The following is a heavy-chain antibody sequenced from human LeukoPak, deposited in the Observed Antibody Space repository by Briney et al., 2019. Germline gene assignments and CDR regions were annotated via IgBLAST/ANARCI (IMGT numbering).Heavy chain of an antibody. Sequence: GASVKVSCKASGYTFTSYYMHWVRQAPGQGLEWMGWISAYNGNTNYAQKLQGRVTMTTDTSTSTAYMELRSLRSDDTAVYYCARVVAGTWDAFDIWGQGTMVTVSS. J-gene: IGHJ3*02. CDR1: GYTFTSYY. V-gene: IGHV1-18*04. CDR2: ISAYNGNT. D-gene: IGHD6-19*01. CDR3: ARVVAGTWDAFDI.